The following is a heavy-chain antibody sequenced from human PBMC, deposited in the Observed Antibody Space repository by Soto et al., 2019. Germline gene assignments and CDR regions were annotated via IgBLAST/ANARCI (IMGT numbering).Heavy chain of an antibody. CDR1: GFTFSSYG. CDR2: ISYDGSNK. CDR3: AKVSPYYDFWSGRRRFDY. D-gene: IGHD3-3*01. J-gene: IGHJ4*02. V-gene: IGHV3-30*18. Sequence: GGSLRLSCAASGFTFSSYGMHWVRQAPGKGLEWVAVISYDGSNKYYADSVKGRFTISRDNSKNTLYLQMNSLRAEDTAVYYCAKVSPYYDFWSGRRRFDYWGQGTLVTVSS.